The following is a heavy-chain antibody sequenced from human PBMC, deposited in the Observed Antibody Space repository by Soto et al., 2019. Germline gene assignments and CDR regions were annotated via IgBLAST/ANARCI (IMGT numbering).Heavy chain of an antibody. CDR2: ITSKAYGGTT. D-gene: IGHD3-16*01. J-gene: IGHJ4*02. CDR3: SKAPPTNGGAPLYY. V-gene: IGHV3-49*03. Sequence: GVLRLSCTASGFTFGDYAMIWFRQAPGKGLEWVGFITSKAYGGTTEYAATVKGRFTISRDDSKSIAYLQMNSLKTDDTAVNNCSKAPPTNGGAPLYYWGQGTLVTVSS. CDR1: GFTFGDYA.